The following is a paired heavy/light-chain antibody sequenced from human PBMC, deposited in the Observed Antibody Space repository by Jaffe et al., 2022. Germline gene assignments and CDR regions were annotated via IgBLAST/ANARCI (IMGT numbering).Heavy chain of an antibody. V-gene: IGHV3-23*01. CDR3: AKPGSTNAWGRFDY. CDR2: VGGGGITT. J-gene: IGHJ4*02. D-gene: IGHD3-16*01. Sequence: EVQLLESGGGLVQPGGSLRLSCAASGFTFSSYAMSWVRQAPEKGLEWVSAVGGGGITTKYADSVKGRFTISRDNSKNTLYLQMNSLRAEDTALYYCAKPGSTNAWGRFDYWGQGTLVTVSS. CDR1: GFTFSSYA.
Light chain of an antibody. CDR2: QDT. J-gene: IGLJ2*01. CDR3: QAWDSSTALVV. CDR1: KFGDNY. V-gene: IGLV3-1*01. Sequence: SYDLTQPPSVSVSPGQTASITCSGDKFGDNYVCWYQQKPGQSPVLVIYQDTKRPSGIPERFSGSKSGNTATLTISGTQAMDEADYYCQAWDSSTALVVFGGGTKLTVL.